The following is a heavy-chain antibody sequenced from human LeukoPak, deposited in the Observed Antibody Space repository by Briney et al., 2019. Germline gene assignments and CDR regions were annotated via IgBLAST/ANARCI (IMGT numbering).Heavy chain of an antibody. D-gene: IGHD6-13*01. V-gene: IGHV4-59*01. CDR3: ARSQYSSSWRRGFDY. J-gene: IGHJ4*02. CDR1: GGFIRSCY. CDR2: VYYSRCN. Sequence: SETLSLTCIVCGGFIRSCYWNWIRQPRAKGREGIGYVYYSRCNNYNTSLTSQVTISVDTSKNQFTMKLSLVTAADTAVYYCARSQYSSSWRRGFDYWGQGTLVTVSS.